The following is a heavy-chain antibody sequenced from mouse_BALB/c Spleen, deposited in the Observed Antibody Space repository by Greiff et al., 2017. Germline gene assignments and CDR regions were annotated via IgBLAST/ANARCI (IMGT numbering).Heavy chain of an antibody. D-gene: IGHD1-1*01. Sequence: EVQRVESGGGLVKPGGSLKLSCAASGFTFSSYAMSWVRQSPEKRLEWVAEISSGGSYTYYPDTVTGRFTISRDNAKNTLYLEMSSLRSEDTAMYYCARAPYYYGRSAMDYWGQGTSVTVSS. CDR1: GFTFSSYA. V-gene: IGHV5-9-4*01. J-gene: IGHJ4*01. CDR2: ISSGGSYT. CDR3: ARAPYYYGRSAMDY.